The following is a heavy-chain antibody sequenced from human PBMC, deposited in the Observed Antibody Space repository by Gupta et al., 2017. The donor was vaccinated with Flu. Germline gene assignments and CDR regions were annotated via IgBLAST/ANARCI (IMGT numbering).Heavy chain of an antibody. Sequence: WVRQAPGQRLEWMGWINTEKGNTKYSQRFQGRITITRDTSANTVYLELSSLRSEDTAVYYCARRLDSSSWDDVFDIWGQGTMVTVSS. V-gene: IGHV1-3*04. CDR3: ARRLDSSSWDDVFDI. CDR2: INTEKGNT. J-gene: IGHJ3*02. D-gene: IGHD6-13*01.